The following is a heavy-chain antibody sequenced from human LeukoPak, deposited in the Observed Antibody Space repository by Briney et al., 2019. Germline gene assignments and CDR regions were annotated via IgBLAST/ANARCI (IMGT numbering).Heavy chain of an antibody. J-gene: IGHJ4*02. CDR3: ARDHSYGGKELAY. D-gene: IGHD4-23*01. V-gene: IGHV1-18*01. CDR1: GYTLSSYG. Sequence: APVKVSCKASGYTLSSYGMSWVRQAPGQSLEWMGWISAYNGNTNYAQKFQDRVTMTTDTSTSTAYMELRSLRSDDTAVYYCARDHSYGGKELAYWGQGSLVTVSS. CDR2: ISAYNGNT.